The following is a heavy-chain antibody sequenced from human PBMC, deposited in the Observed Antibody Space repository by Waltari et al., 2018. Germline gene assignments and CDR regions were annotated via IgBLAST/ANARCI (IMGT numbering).Heavy chain of an antibody. D-gene: IGHD3-16*02. CDR1: GFTFGNSA. Sequence: EVQLLESGGGLVQPGGSLRLSCAASGFTFGNSALSWVRQAPGKGLEWSSGISGSSSSTYDADSVKGRFTISRDNSKNTLYLQMNSLRVEDTAVYFCAKVEGGIVTRYYALDIWGQGTMVTVSS. V-gene: IGHV3-23*01. CDR2: ISGSSSST. J-gene: IGHJ3*02. CDR3: AKVEGGIVTRYYALDI.